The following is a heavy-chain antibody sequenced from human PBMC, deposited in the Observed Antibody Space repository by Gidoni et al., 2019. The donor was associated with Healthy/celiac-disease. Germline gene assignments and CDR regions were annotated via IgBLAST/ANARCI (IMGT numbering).Heavy chain of an antibody. CDR1: GFTFSSYS. J-gene: IGHJ3*02. D-gene: IGHD3-22*01. CDR2: SSSSSSTI. V-gene: IGHV3-48*02. Sequence: EVQLVESGGGLVQPGWSLTLSCAASGFTFSSYSMNWVRQAPGKGLEWVSYSSSSSSTIYYADSVKGRVTISRDKAKKSLYLQMNSLRDEDTAVYYCARDRMIVVVSTEDDAFDIWGQGTMVTVSS. CDR3: ARDRMIVVVSTEDDAFDI.